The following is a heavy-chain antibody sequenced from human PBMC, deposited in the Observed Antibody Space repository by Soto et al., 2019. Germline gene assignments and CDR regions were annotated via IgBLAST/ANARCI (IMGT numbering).Heavy chain of an antibody. CDR3: ARHAGGRYNWFDP. CDR1: GYSFTSYW. V-gene: IGHV5-10-1*01. J-gene: IGHJ5*02. CDR2: IDPSDSYT. Sequence: HGESLKISCKGSGYSFTSYWISWVRQMHGKGLEWMGRIDPSDSYTNYSPSFQGHVTISADKSISTAYLQWSSLKASDTAMYYCARHAGGRYNWFDPWGQGTLVTVSS. D-gene: IGHD6-19*01.